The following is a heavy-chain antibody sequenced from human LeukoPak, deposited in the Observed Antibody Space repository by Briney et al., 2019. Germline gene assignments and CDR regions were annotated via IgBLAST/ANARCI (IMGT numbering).Heavy chain of an antibody. CDR3: ARALEVTWFDS. V-gene: IGHV3-73*01. J-gene: IGHJ5*01. D-gene: IGHD3-22*01. Sequence: GGSLRLSCAASGFTFSGSAMHWVRQASGKGLEWVGRIRSKSKDYATAYAASVKGRFTITRDDSYNTAYLQMNSLKTEDTAVYYCARALEVTWFDSWGQGILVTVSS. CDR2: IRSKSKDYAT. CDR1: GFTFSGSA.